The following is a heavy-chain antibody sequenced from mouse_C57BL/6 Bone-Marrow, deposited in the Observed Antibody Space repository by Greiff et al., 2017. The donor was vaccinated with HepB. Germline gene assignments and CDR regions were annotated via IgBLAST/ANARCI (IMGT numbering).Heavy chain of an antibody. Sequence: VQLQQSGAELVRPGASVTLSCKASGYTFTDYEMHWVKQTPVHGLEWIGAIDPETGGTAYNQKFKGKAILTAAKSSSTAYMGLRSLASEDSAVYDCTEGYDYRFYAMGYWGQGASVTVSS. CDR3: TEGYDYRFYAMGY. CDR2: IDPETGGT. V-gene: IGHV1-15*01. J-gene: IGHJ4*01. D-gene: IGHD2-4*01. CDR1: GYTFTDYE.